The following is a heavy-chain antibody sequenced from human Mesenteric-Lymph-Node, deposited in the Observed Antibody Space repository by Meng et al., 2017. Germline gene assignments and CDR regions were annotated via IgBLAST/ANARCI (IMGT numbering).Heavy chain of an antibody. D-gene: IGHD6-19*01. CDR3: AREFYSSGGNLVDFQH. CDR1: GYTFTSYY. V-gene: IGHV1-46*01. J-gene: IGHJ1*01. Sequence: ASVKVSCKASGYTFTSYYMHWVRQAPGQGLEWMGIINPSGGSTSYAQKFQGRVTMTRDTSTSTVYMELSSLRSEDTAVYYCAREFYSSGGNLVDFQHWGQGTLVTVSS. CDR2: INPSGGST.